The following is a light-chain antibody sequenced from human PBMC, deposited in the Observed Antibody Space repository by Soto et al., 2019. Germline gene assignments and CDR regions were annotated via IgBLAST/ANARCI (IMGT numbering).Light chain of an antibody. J-gene: IGKJ1*01. V-gene: IGKV3-20*01. CDR2: DVS. CDR3: QQYGSSPT. CDR1: QSVSSNY. Sequence: EIVLTQSPGTLSLSPGERATLSCRSSQSVSSNYLAWYQQKPDQAPRLVIYDVSGRATGIPDMFSGSGSWKDFTLTIIRLEPEDFAVYYCQQYGSSPTFGQGTKVEIK.